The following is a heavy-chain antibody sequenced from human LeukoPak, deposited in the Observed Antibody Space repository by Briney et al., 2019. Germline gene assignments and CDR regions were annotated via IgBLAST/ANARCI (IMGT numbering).Heavy chain of an antibody. V-gene: IGHV3-74*01. CDR1: GFTFSSYW. CDR2: INSDGSST. J-gene: IGHJ3*02. Sequence: GGSLRLSCAASGFTFSSYWMHWVRQAPGKGLVWVSLINSDGSSTIYADSVKGRFTISRDNVKNTLYLQMNSLRAEDTAVYYRARGLTIFGVVNDAFDIWGQGTMVTVSS. D-gene: IGHD3-3*01. CDR3: ARGLTIFGVVNDAFDI.